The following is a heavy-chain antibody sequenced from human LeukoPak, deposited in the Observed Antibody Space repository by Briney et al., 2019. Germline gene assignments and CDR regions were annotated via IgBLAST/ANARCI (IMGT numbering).Heavy chain of an antibody. V-gene: IGHV3-11*04. D-gene: IGHD1-1*01. CDR3: ARSELSPSDFDY. CDR2: ISSSGSTI. J-gene: IGHJ4*02. Sequence: GSLRLSCAASGFTFSDYYMSWIRQAPGKGLEWVSYISSSGSTIYYADSVKGRFTISRDNAKNSLYLQMNSLRAEDTAVYYCARSELSPSDFDYWGQGTLVTVSS. CDR1: GFTFSDYY.